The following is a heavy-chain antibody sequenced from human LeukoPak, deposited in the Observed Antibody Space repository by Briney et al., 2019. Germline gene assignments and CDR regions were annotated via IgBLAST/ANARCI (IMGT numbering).Heavy chain of an antibody. CDR1: GFTFSSYG. CDR2: IWYDGSNK. D-gene: IGHD3-22*01. Sequence: GGSLRLSCAASGFTFSSYGMHWVRQAPGKGLEWVAVIWYDGSNKYYADSVKGRFTISRDNSKNTLYLQMNSLRAEDTAVYYCARAPPYDNSGYYSWGQGTLVTVSS. V-gene: IGHV3-33*01. CDR3: ARAPPYDNSGYYS. J-gene: IGHJ4*02.